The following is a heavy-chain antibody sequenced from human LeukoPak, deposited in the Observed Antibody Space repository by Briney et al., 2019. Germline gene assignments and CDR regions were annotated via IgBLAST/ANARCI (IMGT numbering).Heavy chain of an antibody. V-gene: IGHV3-66*01. Sequence: GGSLRLSCAAYGFTVSSNYMSWVRQAPGKGLEWVSVIYSGGSTYYADSVKGRFTIPRDNSKNTLYLQMNSLRAEDTAVYYCARDYGRYYYYGMDVWGQGTTVTVSS. J-gene: IGHJ6*02. CDR2: IYSGGST. D-gene: IGHD1-26*01. CDR3: ARDYGRYYYYGMDV. CDR1: GFTVSSNY.